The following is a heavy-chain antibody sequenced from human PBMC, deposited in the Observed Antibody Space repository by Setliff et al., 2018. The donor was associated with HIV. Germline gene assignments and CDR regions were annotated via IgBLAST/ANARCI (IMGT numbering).Heavy chain of an antibody. J-gene: IGHJ4*02. CDR2: VYHSGST. Sequence: PSETLSLTCAVSGGYISSTKWWSWVRQPPGKGLEWIGEVYHSGSTNYNPSLKSRVTISVDKSKNQFSLKLSSVTAADTALYYCARGPQRLSSSSWSLFDYWGQGTLVTVSS. V-gene: IGHV4-4*02. CDR3: ARGPQRLSSSSWSLFDY. D-gene: IGHD6-13*01. CDR1: GGYISSTKW.